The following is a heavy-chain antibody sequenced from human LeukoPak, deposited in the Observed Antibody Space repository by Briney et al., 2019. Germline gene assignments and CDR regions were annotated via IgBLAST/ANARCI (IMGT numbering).Heavy chain of an antibody. CDR1: GGSISSYY. V-gene: IGHV4-59*01. J-gene: IGHJ4*02. CDR2: IYYSGST. Sequence: ASETLSLTCTVSGGSISSYYWSWIRQPPGKGLEWIGYIYYSGSTNYNPSLKSRLTILVDTSKNQSSLKLSSVTAADTAVYYCARGGYSSGWYVGYWGQGTLVTVSS. D-gene: IGHD6-19*01. CDR3: ARGGYSSGWYVGY.